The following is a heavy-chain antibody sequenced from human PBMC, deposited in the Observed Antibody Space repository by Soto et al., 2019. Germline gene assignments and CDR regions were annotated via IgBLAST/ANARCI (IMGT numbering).Heavy chain of an antibody. CDR2: ISGSGGST. Sequence: GGSLRLSCAASGFTFSSYAMSWVRQAPGKGLEWVSAISGSGGSTYYADSVKGRFTISRDNSKNTLYLQMNSLRAEDTAVYYCAKDLLRYFDWLYRPQNFDYWGQGTLVTVSS. D-gene: IGHD3-9*01. CDR3: AKDLLRYFDWLYRPQNFDY. CDR1: GFTFSSYA. J-gene: IGHJ4*02. V-gene: IGHV3-23*01.